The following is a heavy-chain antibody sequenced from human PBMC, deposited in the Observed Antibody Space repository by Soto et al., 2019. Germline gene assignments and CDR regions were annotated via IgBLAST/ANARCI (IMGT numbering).Heavy chain of an antibody. CDR3: ASLPPPGARFDY. J-gene: IGHJ4*02. CDR1: AGSFSGYY. D-gene: IGHD3-10*01. V-gene: IGHV4-34*01. Sequence: SETLSLTCAVYAGSFSGYYWSWVRQPPGKGLEWIGEVNHRGSTNYNPSLKSRVIISVDRSKNQFSLNLNSVTAADSAVYYCASLPPPGARFDYWGRGTLVTVSS. CDR2: VNHRGST.